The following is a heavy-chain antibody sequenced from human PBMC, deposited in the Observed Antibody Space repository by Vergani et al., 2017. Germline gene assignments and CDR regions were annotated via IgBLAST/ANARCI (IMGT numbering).Heavy chain of an antibody. CDR2: INHSGST. J-gene: IGHJ4*02. CDR1: GGSFSGYY. D-gene: IGHD2-2*02. V-gene: IGHV4-34*01. Sequence: QVQLQESGPGLVKPSETLSLTCAVYGGSFSGYYWSWIRQPPGKGLEWIGEINHSGSTNYNPSLKSRVTISVDTSKNQFSLKLSSVTAADTAVYYCARDWGYCSSTSCYTRALDYWGQGTLVTVSS. CDR3: ARDWGYCSSTSCYTRALDY.